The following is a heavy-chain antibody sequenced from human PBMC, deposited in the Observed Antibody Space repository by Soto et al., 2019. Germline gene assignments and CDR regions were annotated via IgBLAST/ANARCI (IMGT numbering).Heavy chain of an antibody. J-gene: IGHJ6*02. CDR3: ARKGDPDYGMDV. D-gene: IGHD3-16*01. CDR2: IYYSGST. V-gene: IGHV4-39*01. Sequence: SETLSFTCTVSGGSISSSSYYWGWIRQPPGKGLEWIGSIYYSGSTYYNPSLKSRVTISVDTSKNQFSLKLSSVTAADTAVYYCARKGDPDYGMDVWGQGTTVTVSS. CDR1: GGSISSSSYY.